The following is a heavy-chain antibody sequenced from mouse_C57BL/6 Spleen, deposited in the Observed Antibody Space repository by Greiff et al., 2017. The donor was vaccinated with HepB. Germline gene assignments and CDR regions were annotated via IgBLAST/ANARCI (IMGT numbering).Heavy chain of an antibody. CDR1: GYTFTSYG. CDR3: ARGEGTVVPFDY. CDR2: IYPRSGNT. D-gene: IGHD1-1*01. Sequence: VKLVESGAELARPGASVKLSCKASGYTFTSYGISWVKQRTGQGLEWIGEIYPRSGNTYYNEKFKGKATLTADKSSSTAYMELRSLTSEDSAVYFCARGEGTVVPFDYWGQGTTLTVSS. V-gene: IGHV1-81*01. J-gene: IGHJ2*01.